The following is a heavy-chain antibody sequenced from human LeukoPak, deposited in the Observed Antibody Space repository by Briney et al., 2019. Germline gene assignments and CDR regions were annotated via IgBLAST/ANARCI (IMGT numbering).Heavy chain of an antibody. CDR1: GGTFSSYA. V-gene: IGHV1-69*05. CDR3: ASLSRGSSSWYGKYNWFDP. D-gene: IGHD6-13*01. CDR2: ISPIFGTA. Sequence: PVKVSCKASGGTFSSYAISWVRQAPGQGLEWVGGISPIFGTANYAQKFQGRVTITTDESTSTAYMELSSLRSEDTAVYYCASLSRGSSSWYGKYNWFDPWGQGTLVTVSS. J-gene: IGHJ5*02.